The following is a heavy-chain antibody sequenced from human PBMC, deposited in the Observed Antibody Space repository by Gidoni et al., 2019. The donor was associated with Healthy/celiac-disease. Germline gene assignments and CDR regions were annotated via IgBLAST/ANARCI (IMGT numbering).Heavy chain of an antibody. J-gene: IGHJ3*02. CDR2: ISWNSGSI. CDR1: GFTFDDYA. Sequence: EVQLVESGGGLVQPGRSLRLSCAASGFTFDDYAMHWVRQAPGKGLEWVSGISWNSGSIGYADSVKGRFTISRDNAKNSLYLQMNSLRAEDTALYYCAKVIRGNGAFDIWGQGTMVTVSS. CDR3: AKVIRGNGAFDI. V-gene: IGHV3-9*01. D-gene: IGHD3-10*01.